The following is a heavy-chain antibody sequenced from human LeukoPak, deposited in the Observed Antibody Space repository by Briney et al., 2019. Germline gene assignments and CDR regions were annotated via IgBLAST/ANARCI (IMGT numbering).Heavy chain of an antibody. Sequence: TSGGSLRLSCAASGFTFSTYSMNWVRQAPGKGLEWVSSISSSSAYIYYADSVKGRFTIPRDNAKYSLYLQMNSLRAEDTAVYYCARASGDTVDTTTMGSYWGQGTLVTVSS. V-gene: IGHV3-21*01. CDR1: GFTFSTYS. CDR2: ISSSSAYI. J-gene: IGHJ4*02. D-gene: IGHD5-18*01. CDR3: ARASGDTVDTTTMGSY.